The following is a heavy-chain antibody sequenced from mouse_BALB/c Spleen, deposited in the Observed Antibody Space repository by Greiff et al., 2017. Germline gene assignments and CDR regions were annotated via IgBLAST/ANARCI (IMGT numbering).Heavy chain of an antibody. J-gene: IGHJ4*01. V-gene: IGHV3-2*02. CDR2: ISYSGST. D-gene: IGHD1-1*02. Sequence: EVQLQQSGPGLVKPSQSLSLTCTVTGYSITSDYAWNWIRQFPGNELEWMGYISYSGSTSYNPSLKSRISITRDTSKNQFFLQLNSVTTEDTATYYCAREGSYGAMDYWGQGTSVTVSS. CDR1: GYSITSDYA. CDR3: AREGSYGAMDY.